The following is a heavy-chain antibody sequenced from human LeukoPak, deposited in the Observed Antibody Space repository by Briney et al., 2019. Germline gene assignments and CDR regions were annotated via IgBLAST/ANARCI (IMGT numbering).Heavy chain of an antibody. D-gene: IGHD3-10*01. J-gene: IGHJ5*02. CDR1: GYTFTGYY. CDR3: ARGYYGSGSSNWFDP. Sequence: ASVKVSCEASGYTFTGYYMHWVRQAPGQGLEWMGWINPNSGGTTYAQKFQGRVTMTRDASVSTAYMELSRLRSDDTAAYYCARGYYGSGSSNWFDPWGQGTLVTVSS. CDR2: INPNSGGT. V-gene: IGHV1-2*02.